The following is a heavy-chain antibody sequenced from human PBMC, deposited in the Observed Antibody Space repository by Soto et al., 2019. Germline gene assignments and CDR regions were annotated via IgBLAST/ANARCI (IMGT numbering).Heavy chain of an antibody. D-gene: IGHD3-22*01. V-gene: IGHV1-46*01. J-gene: IGHJ4*02. CDR2: INPSGGST. CDR3: ARDVGGSSGYYYAVDY. CDR1: GYTFTSYY. Sequence: GASVKVSCKASGYTFTSYYMHWVRQAPGQGLEWMGIINPSGGSTSYAQKFQGRVTMTRDTSTSTVYMELSSLRSEDTAVYYCARDVGGSSGYYYAVDYWGQGTLVTVSS.